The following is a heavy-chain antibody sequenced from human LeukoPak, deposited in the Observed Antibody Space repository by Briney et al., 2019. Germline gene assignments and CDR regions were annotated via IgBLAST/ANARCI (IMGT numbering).Heavy chain of an antibody. V-gene: IGHV4-34*01. CDR2: INDSGRS. Sequence: SETLSLTCGVYGGSFSGYYWSWIRQPPGKGLEWIGKINDSGRSNYKSSLKSRVTISVDTSKNQFSLKLSSVTAADTAVYYCARDLYSSRTNDAFVIWGQGTMVTVSS. CDR1: GGSFSGYY. D-gene: IGHD6-13*01. CDR3: ARDLYSSRTNDAFVI. J-gene: IGHJ3*02.